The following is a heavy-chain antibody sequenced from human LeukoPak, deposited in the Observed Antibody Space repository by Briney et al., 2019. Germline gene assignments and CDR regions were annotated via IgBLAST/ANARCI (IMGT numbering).Heavy chain of an antibody. CDR1: GFTFSGSA. CDR2: IRSEAKSYAT. Sequence: PGGSLRLSCAASGFTFSGSAMHWVRQASGKGLEWVGQIRSEAKSYATAYAASVKGRFTISRDDSKNTAYLQMSSLQTEDTAVYYCARLGGRIFGYFDYWGQGTLVTVSS. CDR3: ARLGGRIFGYFDY. D-gene: IGHD3-3*01. J-gene: IGHJ4*02. V-gene: IGHV3-73*01.